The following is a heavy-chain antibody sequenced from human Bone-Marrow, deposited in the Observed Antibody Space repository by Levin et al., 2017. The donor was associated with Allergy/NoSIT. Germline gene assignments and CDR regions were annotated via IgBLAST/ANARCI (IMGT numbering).Heavy chain of an antibody. Sequence: GESLKISCAASGFTFSNAWMSWVRQAPGKGLEWVGRIKSKTDGGTTDYAAPVKGRFTISRDDSKNTLYLQMNSLKTEDTAVYYCTTGRGITIFGVVTNYFDYWGQGTLVTVSS. J-gene: IGHJ4*02. CDR1: GFTFSNAW. CDR2: IKSKTDGGTT. D-gene: IGHD3-3*01. V-gene: IGHV3-15*01. CDR3: TTGRGITIFGVVTNYFDY.